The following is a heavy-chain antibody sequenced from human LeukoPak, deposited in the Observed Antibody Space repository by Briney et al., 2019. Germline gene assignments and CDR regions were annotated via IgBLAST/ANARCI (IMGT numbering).Heavy chain of an antibody. J-gene: IGHJ6*03. CDR3: VRRWYYYYFMDL. V-gene: IGHV4-34*01. D-gene: IGHD4-23*01. CDR1: GGSFSGYY. CDR2: INHSGST. Sequence: SETLSLTCAVYGGSFSGYYWSWIRQPPGKGLEWIGEINHSGSTNYNPSLKSRVTISVDTSKHQISLNLSSVTAADTAVYYCVRRWYYYYFMDLWGTGNTVTVSS.